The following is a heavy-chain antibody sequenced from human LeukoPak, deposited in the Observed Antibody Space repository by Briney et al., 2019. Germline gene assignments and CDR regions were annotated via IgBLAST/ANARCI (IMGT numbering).Heavy chain of an antibody. CDR1: GGTFSSYA. V-gene: IGHV1-69*13. CDR3: ARVLGIAARRDYFDY. J-gene: IGHJ4*02. D-gene: IGHD6-6*01. CDR2: IIPTFGTA. Sequence: SVKVSCKASGGTFSSYAISWVRQAPGQGLEWMGGIIPTFGTANYAQKFQGRVTITADESTSTVYMELSSLRSEDTAVYYCARVLGIAARRDYFDYWGQGTLVTVSS.